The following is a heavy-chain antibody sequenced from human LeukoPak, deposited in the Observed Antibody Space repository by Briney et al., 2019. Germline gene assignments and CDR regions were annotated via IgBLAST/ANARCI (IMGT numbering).Heavy chain of an antibody. J-gene: IGHJ6*02. V-gene: IGHV1-3*01. D-gene: IGHD2-2*01. CDR2: INAGNGNT. Sequence: GASVKVSCKASGYTFTSYAMHWVRQAPGQRLEWMGWINAGNGNTKYSQKFQGRVTITRDTSASTAYMELSSLRSEDTAVYYCARDRVVPAAMTYYGMDVWGQGTTVTVSS. CDR1: GYTFTSYA. CDR3: ARDRVVPAAMTYYGMDV.